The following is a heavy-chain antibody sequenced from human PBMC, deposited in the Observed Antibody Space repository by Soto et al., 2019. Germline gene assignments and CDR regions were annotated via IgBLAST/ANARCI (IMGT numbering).Heavy chain of an antibody. J-gene: IGHJ1*01. D-gene: IGHD3-16*01. CDR2: ISDDSSYI. Sequence: PGGSLRLSCAASGFMFSAYTMNWVRQAPGKGLEWLSSISDDSSYIDYADSLRGRFTVSRDNARNSLYLQIDSLGVEETAVYYCATPYYFNHWGPGTLVTVYS. CDR3: ATPYYFNH. CDR1: GFMFSAYT. V-gene: IGHV3-21*06.